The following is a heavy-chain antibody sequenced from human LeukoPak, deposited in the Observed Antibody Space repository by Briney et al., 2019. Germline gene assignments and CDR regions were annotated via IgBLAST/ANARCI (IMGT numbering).Heavy chain of an antibody. D-gene: IGHD4-23*01. Sequence: SETLSLTCAVYGGSFSGYYWSWIRQPPGKGLEWIGEINHSGSTNYNPSLKSRVTISVDTSKIQFSLKLSSVTATDTAVYYCARQNYGGKKSPFDYWGQGTLVTVSS. CDR3: ARQNYGGKKSPFDY. CDR1: GGSFSGYY. J-gene: IGHJ4*02. V-gene: IGHV4-34*01. CDR2: INHSGST.